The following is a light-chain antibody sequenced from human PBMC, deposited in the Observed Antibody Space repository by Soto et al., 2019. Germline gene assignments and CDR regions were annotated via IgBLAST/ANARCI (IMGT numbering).Light chain of an antibody. CDR2: GAS. J-gene: IGKJ5*01. CDR1: QVISTS. CDR3: QQYDSVFT. Sequence: DIQMTQSPSSLSASVGESVTITCRASQVISTSLAWYQVKPGKAPKLLIYGASNLETGVPSRFSGSGSGTDFTFTISSLQAEDIATYFCQQYDSVFTFGQGTRLEIK. V-gene: IGKV1-33*01.